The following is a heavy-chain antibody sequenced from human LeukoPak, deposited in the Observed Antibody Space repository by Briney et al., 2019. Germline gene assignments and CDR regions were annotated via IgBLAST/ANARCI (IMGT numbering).Heavy chain of an antibody. J-gene: IGHJ4*02. Sequence: SVKVSCKASGGTFSSYAISWVRQAPGQGLEWMGGIIPIFGTANYAQKFQGRVTMTRDTSTSTVYMELSSLRSEDTAVYYCARVGGYDSSGYYFDYWGQGTLVTVSS. CDR2: IIPIFGTA. D-gene: IGHD3-22*01. V-gene: IGHV1-69*05. CDR3: ARVGGYDSSGYYFDY. CDR1: GGTFSSYA.